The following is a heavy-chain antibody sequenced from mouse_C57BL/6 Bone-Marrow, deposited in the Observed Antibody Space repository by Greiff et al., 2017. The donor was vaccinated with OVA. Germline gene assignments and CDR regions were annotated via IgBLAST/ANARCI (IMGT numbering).Heavy chain of an antibody. CDR3: ARGEYGSSFYWYFDV. V-gene: IGHV1-22*01. CDR1: GYTFTDYN. CDR2: INPNNGGT. J-gene: IGHJ1*03. Sequence: EVKLVESGPELVKPGASVKMSCKASGYTFTDYNMYWVKQSHGKSLEWIGYINPNNGGTSYNQKFKGKATLTVNKSSSTAYMELRSLTSEDSAVYYCARGEYGSSFYWYFDVWGTGTTVTVSS. D-gene: IGHD1-1*01.